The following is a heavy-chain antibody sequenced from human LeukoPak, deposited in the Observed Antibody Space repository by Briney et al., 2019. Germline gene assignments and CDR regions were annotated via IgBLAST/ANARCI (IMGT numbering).Heavy chain of an antibody. CDR1: GFSFSDYY. CDR3: ARDSAPAPAPTDY. J-gene: IGHJ4*02. CDR2: ISRSSSKI. V-gene: IGHV3-11*06. D-gene: IGHD2-2*01. Sequence: GGSLRLSCAASGFSFSDYYMSWFRQAPGKGLEWVSYISRSSSKIRYADSVKGRFTVSRDNAKNSLYLQMNSLRAEDTAVYYCARDSAPAPAPTDYWGQGTLVTVSS.